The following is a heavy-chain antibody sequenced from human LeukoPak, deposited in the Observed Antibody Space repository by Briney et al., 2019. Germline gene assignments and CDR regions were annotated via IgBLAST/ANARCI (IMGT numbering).Heavy chain of an antibody. Sequence: GGSLRLSCAASGFAFSNYAMNWVRQAPGKGLEWVSSISGTGDNTYYAESMKGRFTISRDNSKNTVFLQMNSLRAEDTAVFYCAKRSGYTTGWFLDFWGQGTLVTVSS. CDR1: GFAFSNYA. D-gene: IGHD6-19*01. V-gene: IGHV3-23*01. CDR2: ISGTGDNT. CDR3: AKRSGYTTGWFLDF. J-gene: IGHJ4*02.